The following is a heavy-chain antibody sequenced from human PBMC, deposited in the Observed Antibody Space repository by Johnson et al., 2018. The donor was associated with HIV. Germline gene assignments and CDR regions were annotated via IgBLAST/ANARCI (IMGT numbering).Heavy chain of an antibody. D-gene: IGHD4/OR15-4a*01. CDR3: VRDDYSFHI. J-gene: IGHJ3*02. CDR2: ISTDGGRT. V-gene: IGHV3-74*01. CDR1: GFTFRNYW. Sequence: VQLVESGGGLVQPGGTLRLSCVVSGFTFRNYWMEWVRQAPGKGLVWVSRISTDGGRTTYADSVKDRFTISRDNAKNTLYLEMSGLIADDTAVYYCVRDDYSFHIWGRGTLVTVSS.